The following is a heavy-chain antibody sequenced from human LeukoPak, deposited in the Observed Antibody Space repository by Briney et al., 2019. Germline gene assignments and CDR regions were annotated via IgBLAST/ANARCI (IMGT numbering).Heavy chain of an antibody. D-gene: IGHD1-26*01. V-gene: IGHV3-30-3*01. J-gene: IGHJ4*02. CDR2: ISYDGSNK. Sequence: GGSLRLSCAASGFTFSSYAMHWVSQAPGKGLEWGAVISYDGSNKYYADSVKGRFTISRDNSKNTLYLQMHSLRDEDTAVYYCARAWYSWGYYFDYWGQGTLVTVSS. CDR3: ARAWYSWGYYFDY. CDR1: GFTFSSYA.